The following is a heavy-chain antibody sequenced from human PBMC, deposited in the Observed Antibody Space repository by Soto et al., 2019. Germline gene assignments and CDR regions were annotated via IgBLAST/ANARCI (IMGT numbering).Heavy chain of an antibody. D-gene: IGHD4-17*01. CDR2: IYPGDSDT. J-gene: IGHJ6*02. Sequence: GESQKISCKGSGYSFTSYWIGWVRQMPGKGLEWMGIIYPGDSDTRYSPSFQGQVTISADKSISTAYLQWSSLKASDTAMYYCARIRTYGDYSSNYYYGMDVWGQGTTVTVSS. V-gene: IGHV5-51*01. CDR3: ARIRTYGDYSSNYYYGMDV. CDR1: GYSFTSYW.